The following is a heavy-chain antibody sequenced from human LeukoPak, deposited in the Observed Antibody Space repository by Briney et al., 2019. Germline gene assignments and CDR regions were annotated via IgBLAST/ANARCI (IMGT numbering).Heavy chain of an antibody. CDR2: IYHSGST. V-gene: IGHV4-38-2*02. Sequence: SETLSLTCTVSGYSISSGYYWGWIRPPPGKGLEWIGSIYHSGSTYYNPSLKSRVTISVDTSKNQFSLKLSSVTAADTAVYYCARDLTYGDYGGVDYWGQGTLVTVSS. D-gene: IGHD4-17*01. CDR3: ARDLTYGDYGGVDY. J-gene: IGHJ4*02. CDR1: GYSISSGYY.